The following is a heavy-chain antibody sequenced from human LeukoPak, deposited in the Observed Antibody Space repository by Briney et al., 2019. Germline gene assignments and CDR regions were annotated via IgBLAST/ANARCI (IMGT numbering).Heavy chain of an antibody. CDR1: GFTFSSYT. J-gene: IGHJ6*03. D-gene: IGHD6-25*01. CDR2: IGTSSTTI. CDR3: ARFAAGGSYYYYMDV. V-gene: IGHV3-48*01. Sequence: GGSLRLSCAASGFTFSSYTMNWVRQPPGKGLEWVSNIGTSSTTIYYADSAKGRFTISRDNAKNSLYLQMNSLRADDTAVYYCARFAAGGSYYYYMDVWGKGTTVTVSS.